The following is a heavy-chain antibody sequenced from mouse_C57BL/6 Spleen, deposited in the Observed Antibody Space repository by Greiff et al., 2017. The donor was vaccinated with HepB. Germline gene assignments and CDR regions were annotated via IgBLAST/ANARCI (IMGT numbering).Heavy chain of an antibody. CDR2: INPYNGGT. Sequence: EVQLKESGPVLVKPGASVKMSCKASGYTFTDYYMNWVKQSHGKSLEWIGFINPYNGGTSYNQKFKGKATLTVDKSSSTAYMELNSLTSEDSAVYYCGGRGYDGYYAMGGWGQGTSVTVSS. CDR3: GGRGYDGYYAMGG. D-gene: IGHD2-3*01. V-gene: IGHV1-19*01. J-gene: IGHJ4*01. CDR1: GYTFTDYY.